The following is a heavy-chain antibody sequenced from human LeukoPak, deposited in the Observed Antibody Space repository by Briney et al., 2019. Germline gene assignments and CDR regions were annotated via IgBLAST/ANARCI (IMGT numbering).Heavy chain of an antibody. V-gene: IGHV3-7*01. CDR1: GFTFSNYW. D-gene: IGHD2-21*02. Sequence: PGGSLRLSCAVSGFTFSNYWMSWVRQAPGKGLEWVANIKQDGSEKYYVDSVKGRFTISRDNAKSSMYLQMNSLRADDTAVYYCAKGPSGDFIYYFDNWGQGTLVTVSS. J-gene: IGHJ4*02. CDR2: IKQDGSEK. CDR3: AKGPSGDFIYYFDN.